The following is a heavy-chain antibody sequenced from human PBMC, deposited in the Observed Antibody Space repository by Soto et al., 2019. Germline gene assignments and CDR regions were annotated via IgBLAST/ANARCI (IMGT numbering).Heavy chain of an antibody. Sequence: QVQLVESGGGVVQPGRSLRLSCAASGFTFSSYAMHWVRQAPGKGLEWVAVISYDGSNKYNADSVKGRFTISRDNSKNTLYLQMNSLRAEDTAVYYCARDLDYWGQGTLVTVSS. V-gene: IGHV3-30-3*01. CDR1: GFTFSSYA. CDR2: ISYDGSNK. CDR3: ARDLDY. J-gene: IGHJ4*02.